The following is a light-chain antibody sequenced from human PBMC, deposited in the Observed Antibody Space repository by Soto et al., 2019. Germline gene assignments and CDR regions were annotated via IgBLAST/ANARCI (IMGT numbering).Light chain of an antibody. CDR3: QQYNSYSRA. J-gene: IGKJ1*01. V-gene: IGKV3-11*01. Sequence: IVFTQSPPTPSFSPGGKGTLSRRASQSVSSYLAWYQQKPGQAPRLLIYDASNRATGIPARLSGSGSGTEFTLTISSLQPDDFATYYCQQYNSYSRAFGQGTKVDIK. CDR2: DAS. CDR1: QSVSSY.